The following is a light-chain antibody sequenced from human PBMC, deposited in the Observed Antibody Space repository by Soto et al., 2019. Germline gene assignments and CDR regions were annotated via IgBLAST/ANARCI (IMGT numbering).Light chain of an antibody. CDR1: QSVSSSY. CDR2: GAS. J-gene: IGKJ1*01. Sequence: IGVTQSPGTVSLSPGERATLSCRASQSVSSSYLAWYQQKPGQAPRLLIYGASSRATGIPDRFSGSGSGTDFTLTISSLEPEDFAVYYCQQYSRSRTFGQGTKVDIK. V-gene: IGKV3-20*01. CDR3: QQYSRSRT.